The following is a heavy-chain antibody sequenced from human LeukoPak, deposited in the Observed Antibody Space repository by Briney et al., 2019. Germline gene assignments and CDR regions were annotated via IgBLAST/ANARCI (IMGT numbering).Heavy chain of an antibody. V-gene: IGHV3-30*02. J-gene: IGHJ4*02. CDR3: AKDDASIAASTFDY. CDR1: GFTFSSYG. D-gene: IGHD6-6*01. CDR2: IRYDGSNK. Sequence: SGGSLRLSCAASGFTFSSYGMHWVRQAPGKGLEWVAFIRYDGSNKYYADSVKGRFTISRDNSKNTPYLQMNSLRAEDTAVYNCAKDDASIAASTFDYWGQGTLVTVSS.